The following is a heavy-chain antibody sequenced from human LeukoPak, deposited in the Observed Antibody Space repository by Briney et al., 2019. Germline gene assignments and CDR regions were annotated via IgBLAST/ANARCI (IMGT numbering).Heavy chain of an antibody. J-gene: IGHJ4*02. CDR1: GGSISGYY. V-gene: IGHV4-59*01. D-gene: IGHD3-10*01. CDR2: IHYSGVT. Sequence: SETLSLTCTVSGGSISGYYWSWIRQPPGKGLEWIAYIHYSGVTSYNPSLMSRVTISLDTSENQFSLKLSSVTAADTVFYYCTRTIPHGSGDYWGQGTLVTVSS. CDR3: TRTIPHGSGDY.